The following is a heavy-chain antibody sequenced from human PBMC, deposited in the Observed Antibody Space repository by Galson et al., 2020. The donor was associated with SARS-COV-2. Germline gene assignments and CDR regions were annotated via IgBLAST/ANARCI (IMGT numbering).Heavy chain of an antibody. Sequence: SLKITCRPSGFTISSSAMHWVRKAPGKGLEWVAIISYDVTKGYNLDSVKGRFTISRDNSKNTLSLQMDSLTTEDTAVYYCARETDDYASGWYDHWGQGTLVTVSS. CDR2: ISYDVTKG. V-gene: IGHV3-30*04. CDR1: GFTISSSA. D-gene: IGHD5-12*01. CDR3: ARETDDYASGWYDH. J-gene: IGHJ5*02.